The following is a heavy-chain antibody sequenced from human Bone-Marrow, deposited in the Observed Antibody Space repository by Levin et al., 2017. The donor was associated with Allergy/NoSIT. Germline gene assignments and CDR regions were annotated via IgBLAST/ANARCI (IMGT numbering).Heavy chain of an antibody. CDR3: ARAPSWGLLDY. J-gene: IGHJ4*02. CDR1: GESFSNFY. CDR2: INHSGTA. Sequence: SETLSLTCAVYGESFSNFYWNWIRQPPGKGLEWIGEINHSGTANFNASLKNRITMSVDTSKSQFSLKLISLSAADSALYFCARAPSWGLLDYWSQGTQVTVSS. V-gene: IGHV4-34*01. D-gene: IGHD7-27*01.